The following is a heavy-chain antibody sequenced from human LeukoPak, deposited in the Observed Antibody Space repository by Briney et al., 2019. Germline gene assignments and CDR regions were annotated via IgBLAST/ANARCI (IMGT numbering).Heavy chain of an antibody. CDR2: INSGSTTI. CDR1: GFIFSSYS. J-gene: IGHJ4*02. V-gene: IGHV3-48*01. CDR3: ARDSPRLSY. Sequence: PGGSLRLSCEASGFIFSSYSMNWVRQAPGKGLEWISKINSGSTTIYYKDSVRGRFTISRDNAKNSLSLQKNNLRVEDTAVYYCARDSPRLSYWGQGTLVTVSS.